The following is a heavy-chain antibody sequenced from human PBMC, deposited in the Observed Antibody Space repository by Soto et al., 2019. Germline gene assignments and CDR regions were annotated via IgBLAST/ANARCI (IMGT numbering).Heavy chain of an antibody. Sequence: GGSLRLSCAASGFTFSSYEMNWVRQAPGKGLEWVSYISSSGSTIYYADSVKGRFTISRDNAKNSLYLQMNSLRAEDTAVYYCARDQSRRPLLWFGDPPRYFDYWGQGTLVTVSS. D-gene: IGHD3-10*01. J-gene: IGHJ4*02. V-gene: IGHV3-48*03. CDR2: ISSSGSTI. CDR3: ARDQSRRPLLWFGDPPRYFDY. CDR1: GFTFSSYE.